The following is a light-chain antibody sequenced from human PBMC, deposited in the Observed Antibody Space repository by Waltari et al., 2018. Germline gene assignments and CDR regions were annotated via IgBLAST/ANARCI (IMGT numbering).Light chain of an antibody. V-gene: IGKV1-5*03. J-gene: IGKJ2*01. CDR1: QSVGTW. Sequence: DIQMTQSPSTLSASVGDRVTISCRASQSVGTWLAWYQQKPSKAPKLLIYMASSLESGVPSRFSGGGSGTEFTLTISSLQPDDFATYSCQQYSSFSTFGQGTKVDI. CDR2: MAS. CDR3: QQYSSFST.